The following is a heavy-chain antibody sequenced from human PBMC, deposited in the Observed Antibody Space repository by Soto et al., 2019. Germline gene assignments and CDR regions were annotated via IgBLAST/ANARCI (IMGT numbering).Heavy chain of an antibody. D-gene: IGHD2-15*01. CDR3: ARDGYYSSGDSEYFQY. CDR2: ISSSGSSI. V-gene: IGHV3-48*03. CDR1: GFTFSTYE. J-gene: IGHJ1*01. Sequence: EVKLVESGGGLVQPGGSLRLSCAASGFTFSTYEMNWVRQAPGKGLEWISYISSSGSSIYYADSVKGRFTISRDNAWNSLHLQMNSLRVEDTAVYYCARDGYYSSGDSEYFQYWGQGTLVTVSS.